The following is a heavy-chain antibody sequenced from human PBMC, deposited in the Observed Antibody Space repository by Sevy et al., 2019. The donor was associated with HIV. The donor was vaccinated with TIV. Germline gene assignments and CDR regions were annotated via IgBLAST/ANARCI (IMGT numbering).Heavy chain of an antibody. CDR3: ARDPGFYCSSGSCYPRYYFDY. V-gene: IGHV3-21*01. Sequence: GGFLRLSCAASGFTFSSYSMNWVRQAPGKGLEWVSSISSSSIYIYYADSVKGRFTISRDNAKNSLYLQMNSLGAEDTAVYYCARDPGFYCSSGSCYPRYYFDYWGQGTLVTVSS. D-gene: IGHD2-15*01. J-gene: IGHJ4*02. CDR1: GFTFSSYS. CDR2: ISSSSIYI.